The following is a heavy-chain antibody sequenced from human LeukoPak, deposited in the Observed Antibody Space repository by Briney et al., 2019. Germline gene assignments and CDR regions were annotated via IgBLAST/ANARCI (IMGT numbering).Heavy chain of an antibody. Sequence: SETLSLTCTVSGGSISSYYWSWIRQPPRKGLEWIGYIYHSGSTYYNPSLKSRVTISVDRSKNQFSLKLSSVIAADTAVYYCARVRRYYFDYWGQGTLVTVSS. V-gene: IGHV4-59*12. CDR1: GGSISSYY. CDR2: IYHSGST. J-gene: IGHJ4*02. CDR3: ARVRRYYFDY.